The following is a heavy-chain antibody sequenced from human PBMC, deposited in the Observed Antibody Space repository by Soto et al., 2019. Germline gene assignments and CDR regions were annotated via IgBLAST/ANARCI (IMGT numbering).Heavy chain of an antibody. D-gene: IGHD2-21*02. CDR3: ARWGLSGGDCFNPFDY. Sequence: ASVKVSCKASGYTFTSYAMHWVRQAPGQRLEWMGWINAGNGNTKYSQKFQGRVTITRDTSASTAYMELSSLRSEDTAVYYCARWGLSGGDCFNPFDYWGQGTLVTVSS. CDR2: INAGNGNT. V-gene: IGHV1-3*01. J-gene: IGHJ4*02. CDR1: GYTFTSYA.